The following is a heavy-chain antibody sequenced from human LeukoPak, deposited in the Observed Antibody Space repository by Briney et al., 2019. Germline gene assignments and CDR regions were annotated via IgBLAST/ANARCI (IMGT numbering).Heavy chain of an antibody. D-gene: IGHD1-7*01. V-gene: IGHV4-30-4*01. CDR1: GGSISSGDYY. Sequence: SETLSLTCTVSGGSISSGDYYWSWIRQPPGKGLEWIGYIYYSGSTYYNPSLKSRVTISVDTSKNQFSLKLSSVTAADTAVYYCARGPTTRWFDPWGQGTLVTVSS. CDR3: ARGPTTRWFDP. J-gene: IGHJ5*02. CDR2: IYYSGST.